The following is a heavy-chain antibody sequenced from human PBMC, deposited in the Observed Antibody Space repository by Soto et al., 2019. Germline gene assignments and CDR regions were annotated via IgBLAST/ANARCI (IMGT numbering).Heavy chain of an antibody. D-gene: IGHD5-12*01. CDR3: ARHRYSGGPDY. CDR2: ISSGGTYI. Sequence: EVQLVESGGGLVKPGGSLRISCAASGFTFSSYSMNWVRQAPGKGLEWISSISSGGTYIYYADSAKGRFTISRDNAKNSLYLQLSTLRVEGTAVYYCARHRYSGGPDYWGQGTLVTVSS. J-gene: IGHJ4*02. CDR1: GFTFSSYS. V-gene: IGHV3-21*02.